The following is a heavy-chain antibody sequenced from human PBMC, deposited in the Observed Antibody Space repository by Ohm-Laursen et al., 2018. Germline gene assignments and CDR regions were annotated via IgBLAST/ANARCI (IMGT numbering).Heavy chain of an antibody. CDR1: GGSISSGGYY. D-gene: IGHD3-22*01. CDR2: IYYSGST. CDR3: ARSDYDSSGLGNWFDP. V-gene: IGHV4-31*03. J-gene: IGHJ5*02. Sequence: PSETLSLTCTVSGGSISSGGYYWSWIRQHPGKGLEWIGYIYYSGSTYYNPSLKSRVTISVDTSKNQFSLKLSSVTAADTAVYYCARSDYDSSGLGNWFDPWGQGTLVTVSS.